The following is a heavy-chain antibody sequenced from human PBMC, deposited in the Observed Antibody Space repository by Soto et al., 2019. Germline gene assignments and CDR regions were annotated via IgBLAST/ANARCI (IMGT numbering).Heavy chain of an antibody. CDR2: IFSNDAK. Sequence: SVPTLVNPTETLTLTCTVSGFSLSNARMSVSWIRQPPGKALEWLAHIFSNDAKSYSASLKSRLTISKDTSKSQVVLTMTNMEPVDTATYYCARIRGWGWLGPNECWGKGTLVTVSS. V-gene: IGHV2-26*01. CDR1: GFSLSNARMS. J-gene: IGHJ4*02. CDR3: ARIRGWGWLGPNEC. D-gene: IGHD3-10*01.